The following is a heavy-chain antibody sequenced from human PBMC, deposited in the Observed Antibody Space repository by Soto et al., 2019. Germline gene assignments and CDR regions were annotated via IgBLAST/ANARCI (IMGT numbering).Heavy chain of an antibody. CDR1: GGTFSSYA. CDR2: IIPIFGTA. D-gene: IGHD6-19*01. J-gene: IGHJ4*02. Sequence: GASVKVSCKASGGTFSSYAISWVQQAPGQGLEWMGGIIPIFGTANYAQKFQGRVTITADESTSTAYMELSSLRSEDTAVYYCVAVAGTAARSFFDYWGQGTLVTVSS. CDR3: VAVAGTAARSFFDY. V-gene: IGHV1-69*13.